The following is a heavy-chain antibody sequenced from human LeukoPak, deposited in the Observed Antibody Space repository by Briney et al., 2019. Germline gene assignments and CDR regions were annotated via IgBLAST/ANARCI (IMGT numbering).Heavy chain of an antibody. CDR3: ARDPTRVPFDY. CDR1: GFTFDDYG. J-gene: IGHJ4*02. V-gene: IGHV3-20*04. Sequence: GGALRLSCAASGFTFDDYGMSWVRQAPGKGLEWVSGINWNGGSTGYADSVKGRFTISRDNAKNSLYLQMNSLRAEDTALYYCARDPTRVPFDYWGQGTLVTVSS. CDR2: INWNGGST.